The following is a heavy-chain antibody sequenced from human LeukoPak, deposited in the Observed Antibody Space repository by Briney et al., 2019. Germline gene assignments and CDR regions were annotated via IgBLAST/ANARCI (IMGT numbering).Heavy chain of an antibody. D-gene: IGHD6-13*01. CDR2: ISGSGGST. V-gene: IGHV3-23*01. CDR1: GFTFSSYA. J-gene: IGHJ5*02. Sequence: GGSLRLSCAASGFTFSSYAMSWVRQAPEKGLEWVSAISGSGGSTYYADSVKGRFTISRDNSKNTLYLQMNSLRAEDTAVYYCAKDRYSSTTPRWFDPWGQGTLVTVSS. CDR3: AKDRYSSTTPRWFDP.